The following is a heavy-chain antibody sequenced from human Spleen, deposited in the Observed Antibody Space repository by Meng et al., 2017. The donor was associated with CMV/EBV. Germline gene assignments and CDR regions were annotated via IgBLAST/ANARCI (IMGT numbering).Heavy chain of an antibody. CDR2: IFHTGST. Sequence: SETLSLTCTVSGISVNNDASYWSWIRQSPGKGLEWIGYIFHTGSTTFNPSLKSRLSMSVDTPKNQFSLELTSVTAADTAVYYCARVWITIFGVVIGPFDPWGQGTLVTVSS. J-gene: IGHJ5*02. CDR1: GISVNNDASY. D-gene: IGHD3-3*01. CDR3: ARVWITIFGVVIGPFDP. V-gene: IGHV4-61*08.